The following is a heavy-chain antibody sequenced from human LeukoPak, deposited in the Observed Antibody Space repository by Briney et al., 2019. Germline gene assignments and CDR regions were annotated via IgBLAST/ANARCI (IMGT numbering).Heavy chain of an antibody. D-gene: IGHD1-26*01. CDR2: IYHSGST. Sequence: SETLSLTSAVSGGSISSGGYSWSWIRQPPGKGLEWIGYIYHSGSTYYNPSLKSRVTISVDRSKNQFSLKLSSVTAADTAVYYCAAQGEQVLNWFDPWGQGTLVTVSS. J-gene: IGHJ5*02. CDR1: GGSISSGGYS. V-gene: IGHV4-30-2*01. CDR3: AAQGEQVLNWFDP.